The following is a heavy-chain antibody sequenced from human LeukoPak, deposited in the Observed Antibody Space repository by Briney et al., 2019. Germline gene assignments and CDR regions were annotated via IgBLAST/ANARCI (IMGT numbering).Heavy chain of an antibody. CDR2: INHSGST. J-gene: IGHJ4*02. CDR1: GGSFSGHY. Sequence: SSETLSLTCAVYGGSFSGHYWTWIRQPPGKGLEWIGEINHSGSTPYNPSLNNRVTISVDTSKNQFSLKMSPVTAADTAVYYCARPRYGSGSLDSWGQGTLVTVSS. CDR3: ARPRYGSGSLDS. V-gene: IGHV4-34*01. D-gene: IGHD3-10*01.